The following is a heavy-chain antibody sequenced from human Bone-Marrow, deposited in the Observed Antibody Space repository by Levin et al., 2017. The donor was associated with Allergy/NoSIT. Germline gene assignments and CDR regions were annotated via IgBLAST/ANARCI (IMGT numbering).Heavy chain of an antibody. V-gene: IGHV3-30*18. CDR2: ISYDGSIT. CDR1: GFTFGDYA. D-gene: IGHD1-20*01. Sequence: GGSLRLSCAASGFTFGDYAMHWVRQIPAKGLEWVAFISYDGSITDYADSVKGRFAISRDTSTNTLFLQMNTLRPDATAVYYCAKERHNSESSDAFDIWGHGSATTVSS. J-gene: IGHJ3*02. CDR3: AKERHNSESSDAFDI.